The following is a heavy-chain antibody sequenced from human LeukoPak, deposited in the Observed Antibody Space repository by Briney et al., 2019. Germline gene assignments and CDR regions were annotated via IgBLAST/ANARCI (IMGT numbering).Heavy chain of an antibody. CDR2: ISYVGDDQ. V-gene: IGHV3-30*18. CDR3: AKDRSSGPHYYYGMDV. D-gene: IGHD6-25*01. J-gene: IGHJ6*02. Sequence: GGSLRLSCAASGFTFSSYGIHRVRQAPGKGLEWVAVISYVGDDQFYAESVKGRFTIFRDNSKKTVFLQMNSLRGEDTAVYYCAKDRSSGPHYYYGMDVWGQGTTVTVSS. CDR1: GFTFSSYG.